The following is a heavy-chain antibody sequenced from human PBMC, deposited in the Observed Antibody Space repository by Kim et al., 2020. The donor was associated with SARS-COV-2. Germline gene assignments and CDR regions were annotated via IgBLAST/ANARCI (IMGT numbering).Heavy chain of an antibody. D-gene: IGHD2-15*01. CDR3: ARGWGHFGFGMVGWFDP. CDR1: GGSISSGGYY. CDR2: IYNSKST. V-gene: IGHV4-31*03. J-gene: IGHJ5*02. Sequence: SETLSLTCTVSGGSISSGGYYWSWVRQRPEKGLEWIGYIYNSKSTYYNPSLKSRLTISMDTSKNQFSLDLGSVTAADTAVYFCARGWGHFGFGMVGWFDPWGQGTRVTVSS.